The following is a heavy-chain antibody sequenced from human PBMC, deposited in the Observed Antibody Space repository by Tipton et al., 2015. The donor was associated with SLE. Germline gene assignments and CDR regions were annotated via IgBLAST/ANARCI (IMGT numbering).Heavy chain of an antibody. Sequence: TLSLTCTVSGGSIRSGRYYWCWIRQLPGKGLEWIGYIYNSGNTNYNPSLKSRVTISVDTSKNQFSLRLSSVTAADTAVYYCARDGGVGDYGDDLAEFFQHWGQGTLVAVSS. J-gene: IGHJ1*01. D-gene: IGHD4-17*01. CDR1: GGSIRSGRYY. V-gene: IGHV4-31*03. CDR2: IYNSGNT. CDR3: ARDGGVGDYGDDLAEFFQH.